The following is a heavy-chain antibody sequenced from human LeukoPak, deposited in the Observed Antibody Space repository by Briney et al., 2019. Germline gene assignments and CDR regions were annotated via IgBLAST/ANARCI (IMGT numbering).Heavy chain of an antibody. J-gene: IGHJ4*02. CDR2: IYYSGST. CDR1: GGSTSSYY. Sequence: PSETLSLTCSVSGGSTSSYYWSWIRQPPGKGLEWIGYIYYSGSTNYNPSLKSRVTISVDTSKNQFSLKLRSVTAADTAVYYCARHLGGYDILTGYYSKGPFDYWGQGTLVTVSS. CDR3: ARHLGGYDILTGYYSKGPFDY. D-gene: IGHD3-9*01. V-gene: IGHV4-59*08.